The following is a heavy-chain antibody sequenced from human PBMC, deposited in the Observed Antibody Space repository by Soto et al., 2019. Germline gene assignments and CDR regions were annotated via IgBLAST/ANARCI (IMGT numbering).Heavy chain of an antibody. CDR3: ARDKRDLRFLEWSYYFDF. CDR1: GFTFSSYA. CDR2: ISYDGSNK. D-gene: IGHD3-3*01. J-gene: IGHJ4*02. V-gene: IGHV3-30-3*01. Sequence: QVQLVESGGGVVQPGRSLRLSCAASGFTFSSYAMHWVRQAPGKGLEWVAVISYDGSNKYYADSVKGRFTTSRDNSKNTLYRQMNSLRAEDTAVYYCARDKRDLRFLEWSYYFDFWGQGTLVTVSS.